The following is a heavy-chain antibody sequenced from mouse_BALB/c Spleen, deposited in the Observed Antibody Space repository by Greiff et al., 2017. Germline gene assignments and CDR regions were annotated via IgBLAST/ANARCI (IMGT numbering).Heavy chain of an antibody. Sequence: QVQLQQSGAELVRPGSSVKISCKASGYAFSSYWMNWVKQRPGQGLEWIGQIYPGDGDTNYNGKFKGKATLTADKSSSTAYMQLSSLTSEDSAVYFCARSQYGHYYAMDYWGQGTSVTVSS. J-gene: IGHJ4*01. V-gene: IGHV1-80*01. CDR3: ARSQYGHYYAMDY. CDR1: GYAFSSYW. D-gene: IGHD2-10*02. CDR2: IYPGDGDT.